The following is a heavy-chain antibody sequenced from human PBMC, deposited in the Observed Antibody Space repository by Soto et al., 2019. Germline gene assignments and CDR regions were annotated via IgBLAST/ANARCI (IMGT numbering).Heavy chain of an antibody. CDR1: GSTFTSHG. CDR3: ARMRGLGDRLWFGP. Sequence: QVHLGQSGAEVKKPGAAVKVSCKSSGSTFTSHGLHWVRQAPGQRLEWMGWINTGTGNTQYSQRFQGRVTFSTDPAASTSYVHVSSQRSEDTAVYDCARMRGLGDRLWFGPWGQGALVTVSS. CDR2: INTGTGNT. D-gene: IGHD3-16*01. V-gene: IGHV1-3*04. J-gene: IGHJ5*02.